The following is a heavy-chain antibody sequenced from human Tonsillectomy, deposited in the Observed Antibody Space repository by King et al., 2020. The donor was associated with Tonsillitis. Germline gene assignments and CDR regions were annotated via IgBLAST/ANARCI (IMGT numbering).Heavy chain of an antibody. J-gene: IGHJ4*02. V-gene: IGHV4-59*01. D-gene: IGHD1-26*01. CDR3: ASANYSDVEPVFDF. CDR1: GDSIMSYY. Sequence: QLQESGPGLVKPSETLSLTCTVSGDSIMSYYWNWIRQAPGKGLESLGYIYYSGNTKYNPSLKSRVTMSVDTSMSQFSLILSSVTAADTAVYYCASANYSDVEPVFDFWGRGILVTVSS. CDR2: IYYSGNT.